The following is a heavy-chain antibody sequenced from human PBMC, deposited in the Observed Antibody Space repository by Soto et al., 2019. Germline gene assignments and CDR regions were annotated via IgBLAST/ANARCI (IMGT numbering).Heavy chain of an antibody. CDR2: ISAYNGNT. J-gene: IGHJ4*02. CDR3: ARDWYYYDSSGYYYFDY. CDR1: GYTFTSYG. Sequence: QVQLVQYGAEVKRPGASVKVSCKASGYTFTSYGISWVRQAPGQGLEWMGWISAYNGNTNYAQKLQGRVTMTTDTSTSTAYMELRSLRSDDTAVYYCARDWYYYDSSGYYYFDYWGQGTLVTVSS. D-gene: IGHD3-22*01. V-gene: IGHV1-18*04.